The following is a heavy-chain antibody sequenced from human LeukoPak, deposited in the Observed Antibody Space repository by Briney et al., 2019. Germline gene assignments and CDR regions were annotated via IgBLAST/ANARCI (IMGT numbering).Heavy chain of an antibody. Sequence: ASVKVSCKATVYTFTSYGITWVRQAPGQGREWMGWISANNSNTNYAQKIQGRITMTTDTTTSTAYMKLRSLRSDDAAVYYCARGPLAVAGSPLFYWGQGTLVTVSS. CDR2: ISANNSNT. D-gene: IGHD6-19*01. J-gene: IGHJ4*02. V-gene: IGHV1-18*01. CDR3: ARGPLAVAGSPLFY. CDR1: VYTFTSYG.